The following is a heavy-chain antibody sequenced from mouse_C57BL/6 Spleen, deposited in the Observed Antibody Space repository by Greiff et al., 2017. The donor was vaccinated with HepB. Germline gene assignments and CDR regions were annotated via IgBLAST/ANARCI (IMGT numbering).Heavy chain of an antibody. CDR3: ARDYGSSFYAMTT. CDR2: IYPGDGDT. CDR1: GYAFSSSW. V-gene: IGHV1-82*01. Sequence: VQLQQSGPELVKPGASVKISCKASGYAFSSSWMNWVKQRPGKGLEWIGRIYPGDGDTNYNGKFKGKATLTADKSSSTAYMQLSSLTSEDSAVYFCARDYGSSFYAMTTGVKEPQSPSPQ. J-gene: IGHJ4*01. D-gene: IGHD1-1*01.